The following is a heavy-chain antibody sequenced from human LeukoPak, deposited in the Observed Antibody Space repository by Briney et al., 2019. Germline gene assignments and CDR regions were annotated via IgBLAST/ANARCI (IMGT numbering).Heavy chain of an antibody. CDR1: GGSISSSSYY. V-gene: IGHV4-39*01. D-gene: IGHD6-19*01. CDR3: ARLSGINQWPVRPNCYFDY. J-gene: IGHJ4*02. Sequence: SSETLSLTCTVSGGSISSSSYYWGWIRQPPGKGLEWIGSIYYSGSTYYNPSLKSRVTISVDTSKNQFSLKLSSVTAADTAVYYCARLSGINQWPVRPNCYFDYWGQGTLVTVSS. CDR2: IYYSGST.